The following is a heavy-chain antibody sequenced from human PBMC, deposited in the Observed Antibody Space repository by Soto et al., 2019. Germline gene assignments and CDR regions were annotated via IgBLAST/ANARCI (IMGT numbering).Heavy chain of an antibody. D-gene: IGHD4-17*01. J-gene: IGHJ6*02. Sequence: QVQLVQSGAEVKKPGASVKVSCKASGYTFTSYGISWVRQAPGQGLEWMGWISAYNGNTNYAQKLQGRVTMTPDTPTSTAYIELRSLRSDDTAVYYCARDKQLSGDYGDYGIYYYSGMDVWGQGTTVTVSS. CDR2: ISAYNGNT. CDR1: GYTFTSYG. V-gene: IGHV1-18*01. CDR3: ARDKQLSGDYGDYGIYYYSGMDV.